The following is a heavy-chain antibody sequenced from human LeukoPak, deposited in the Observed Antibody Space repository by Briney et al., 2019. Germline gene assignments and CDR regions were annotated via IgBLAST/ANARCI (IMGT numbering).Heavy chain of an antibody. CDR1: GFTFSSYW. CDR2: IKQDGSEK. CDR3: LRGLRLGYCSSTSCYPFY. D-gene: IGHD2-2*01. Sequence: GGSLRLSCAASGFTFSSYWMSWVRQAPGKGLEWVANIKQDGSEKYYVDSVKGRFTISRDNAKNSLYLQMNSLRAEDTDVYYCLRGLRLGYCSSTSCYPFYWGQGTLVTVSS. J-gene: IGHJ4*02. V-gene: IGHV3-7*03.